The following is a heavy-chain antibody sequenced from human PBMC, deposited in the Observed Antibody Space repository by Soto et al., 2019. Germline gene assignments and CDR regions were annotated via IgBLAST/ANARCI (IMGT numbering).Heavy chain of an antibody. CDR3: AKYIVATAYFDY. J-gene: IGHJ4*02. CDR1: GFTFSSYA. D-gene: IGHD5-12*01. V-gene: IGHV3-23*01. CDR2: ISSSRGST. Sequence: GGSLRLSCAASGFTFSSYAMSWVRQAPGKGLEWVAAISSSRGSTYYGDSVKGRFTISRDNSKNTLYLQMNSLRAEDTAVYYCAKYIVATAYFDYWGQGTLVTVSS.